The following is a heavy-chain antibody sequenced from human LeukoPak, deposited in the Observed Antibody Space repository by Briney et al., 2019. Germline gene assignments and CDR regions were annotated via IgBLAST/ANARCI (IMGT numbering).Heavy chain of an antibody. Sequence: GGSLRLSCAASGIRFTTHWMNWLRQAPGKGLEWVASIRQDGGEKKYVDSVKGRFTISRDLAQNSLFLQMNSLRAEDTAVYYCASAYVSYDFWSGYETFDFWGQGTLVTVSS. V-gene: IGHV3-7*01. CDR3: ASAYVSYDFWSGYETFDF. D-gene: IGHD3-3*01. J-gene: IGHJ4*02. CDR1: GIRFTTHW. CDR2: IRQDGGEK.